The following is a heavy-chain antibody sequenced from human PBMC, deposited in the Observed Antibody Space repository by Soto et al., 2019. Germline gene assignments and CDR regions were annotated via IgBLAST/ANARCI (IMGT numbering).Heavy chain of an antibody. J-gene: IGHJ5*01. D-gene: IGHD2-15*01. Sequence: SQNLSVTCTVSGGSISSSSYSWSWIRQHPGKGLEWIGYVYFSGNTDYNPSLKSRVTISVDTSKKQFSLRLTSVTVADTAVYYCSSLVYYSGDHPSWFDTSAQRSLVTVSS. CDR1: GGSISSSSYS. CDR2: VYFSGNT. V-gene: IGHV4-31*03. CDR3: SSLVYYSGDHPSWFDT.